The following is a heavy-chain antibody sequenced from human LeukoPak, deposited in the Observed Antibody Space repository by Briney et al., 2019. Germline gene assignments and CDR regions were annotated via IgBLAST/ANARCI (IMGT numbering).Heavy chain of an antibody. D-gene: IGHD2-2*01. V-gene: IGHV3-23*01. Sequence: GGSLRLSCAASGFTFSSYAMSWVRQAPGKGLEWVSGISGSGGSTYYADSVKGRFTISRDNSKNTLYLQMNSLRAEDTAVYHCANAPYPRPLWYLHLWGRSPLVTVPS. J-gene: IGHJ2*01. CDR3: ANAPYPRPLWYLHL. CDR2: ISGSGGST. CDR1: GFTFSSYA.